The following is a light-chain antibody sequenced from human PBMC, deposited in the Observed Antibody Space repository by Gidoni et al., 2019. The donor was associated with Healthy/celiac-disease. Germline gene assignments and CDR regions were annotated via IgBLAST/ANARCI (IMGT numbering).Light chain of an antibody. CDR1: QSISSY. V-gene: IGKV1-39*01. J-gene: IGKJ4*01. CDR2: AAS. Sequence: DIQMTQSPSSLSASVGDRVTITCRASQSISSYLNWYQQKPGKAPKLLIYAASSLQSGVPSRFSGSGSGTDFTLTISSLQPEDFATYYCPQSYSTPFTFGAGTKVEIK. CDR3: PQSYSTPFT.